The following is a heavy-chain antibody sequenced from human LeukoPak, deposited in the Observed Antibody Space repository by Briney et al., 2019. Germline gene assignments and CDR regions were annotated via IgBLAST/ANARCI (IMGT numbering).Heavy chain of an antibody. Sequence: GGSLRLSCAASGFTFRSYGMHWVRQAPGKGREWVAVIRFDGTSQYYADSVKGRFTISRDNSKNTLSLQMNSLRAEDTAVYYCARGGYTYGFFDYWGQGTLVTVSS. V-gene: IGHV3-33*01. CDR2: IRFDGTSQ. D-gene: IGHD5-18*01. J-gene: IGHJ4*02. CDR3: ARGGYTYGFFDY. CDR1: GFTFRSYG.